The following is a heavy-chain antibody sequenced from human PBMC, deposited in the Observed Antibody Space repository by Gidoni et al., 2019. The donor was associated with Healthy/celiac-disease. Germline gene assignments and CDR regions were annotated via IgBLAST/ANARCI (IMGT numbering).Heavy chain of an antibody. V-gene: IGHV3-33*01. D-gene: IGHD6-19*01. CDR2: IWYDGSNK. J-gene: IGHJ3*02. Sequence: QVQLVESGGGVVQPGRSLRLSCAASGFTFSSYGMHWVRQAPGKGLEWVAVIWYDGSNKYYADSVKGRFTISRDNSKNTLYLQMNSLRAEDTAVYYCARGKQWLVRGSADAFDIWGQGTMVTVSS. CDR3: ARGKQWLVRGSADAFDI. CDR1: GFTFSSYG.